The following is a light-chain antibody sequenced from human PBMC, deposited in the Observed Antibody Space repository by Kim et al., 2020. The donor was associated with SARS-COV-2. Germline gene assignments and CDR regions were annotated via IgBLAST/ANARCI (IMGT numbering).Light chain of an antibody. CDR1: QGISVD. V-gene: IGKV1-27*01. CDR2: AAS. Sequence: ASVGDRVTIAGRARQGISVDLAWYQQKPGKDPRLLVYAASTLHSGVPTRCSGTGSGTDFALTISSLQPEDVATYYCQKYYNAPRTFGPGTKVDI. J-gene: IGKJ1*01. CDR3: QKYYNAPRT.